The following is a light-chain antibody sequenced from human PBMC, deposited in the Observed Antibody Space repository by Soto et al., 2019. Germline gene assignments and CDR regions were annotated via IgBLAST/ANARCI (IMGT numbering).Light chain of an antibody. CDR2: TAS. V-gene: IGKV1-16*02. CDR1: QGVRDI. CDR3: QQYGRYPIT. J-gene: IGKJ5*01. Sequence: DIQMTQSPSSVSVFVGVRVTITCRASQGVRDILAWFQQRPGKAPQPLIYTASSLQSGDPSKYSGSGSVTDFTLTLPRLQPEDFATYDCQQYGRYPITFGHETRLQIK.